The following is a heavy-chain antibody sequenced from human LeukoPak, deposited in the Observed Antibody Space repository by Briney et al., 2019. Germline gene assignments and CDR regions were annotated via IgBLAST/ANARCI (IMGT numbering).Heavy chain of an antibody. J-gene: IGHJ4*02. CDR1: GDTFTGYY. CDR2: IHPTTGST. CDR3: ARAPLYTSGWYYFNS. V-gene: IGHV1-2*06. D-gene: IGHD6-19*01. Sequence: GASVKVSCKASGDTFTGYYVHWVRQAPGQGLEWMGRIHPTTGSTHYAEKFEGRATMTRDTSITTAYMELTRLRSDETAVYYCARAPLYTSGWYYFNSGGQGTLVTVSS.